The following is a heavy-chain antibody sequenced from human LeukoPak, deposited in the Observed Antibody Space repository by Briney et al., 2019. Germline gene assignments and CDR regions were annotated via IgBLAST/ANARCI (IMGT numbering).Heavy chain of an antibody. Sequence: PGGSLRLSCAASGFTFSSYWMSWVRQAPGKGLEWVSGISGSGGSTNYADSVKGRFTISRDNSKNTLYLQMNSLRAEDTAIYYCAKIPVSYSSGWSTFDYWGQGTLVTVSS. V-gene: IGHV3-23*01. CDR1: GFTFSSYW. J-gene: IGHJ4*02. CDR3: AKIPVSYSSGWSTFDY. D-gene: IGHD6-19*01. CDR2: ISGSGGST.